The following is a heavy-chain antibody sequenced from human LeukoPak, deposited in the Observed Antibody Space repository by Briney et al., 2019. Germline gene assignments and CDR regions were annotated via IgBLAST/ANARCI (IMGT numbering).Heavy chain of an antibody. CDR1: GFTFSSYA. V-gene: IGHV3-48*01. D-gene: IGHD3-9*01. CDR2: ISSSSSTI. Sequence: PGGSLRLSCAASGFTFSSYAMSWVRQAPGKGLEWVSYISSSSSTIYYADSVKGRFTISRDNAKNSLYLQMNSLRAEDTAVYYCARDPVLRYFDWLGDPYGMDVWGQGTTITVSS. J-gene: IGHJ6*02. CDR3: ARDPVLRYFDWLGDPYGMDV.